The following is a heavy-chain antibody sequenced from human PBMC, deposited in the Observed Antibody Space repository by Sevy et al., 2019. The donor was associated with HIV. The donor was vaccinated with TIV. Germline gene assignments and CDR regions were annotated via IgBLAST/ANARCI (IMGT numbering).Heavy chain of an antibody. D-gene: IGHD2-21*02. Sequence: GGSLRLSCAASGFTFSRYWMSWVRQAPGKGLEWVSSISGSSSYIFYADSVKGRFTISRDNAKNSLYLQMNSLRAEDTAVYYCARGTRDPRADCFDYWGQGTLVTVSS. CDR3: ARGTRDPRADCFDY. CDR2: ISGSSSYI. CDR1: GFTFSRYW. V-gene: IGHV3-21*01. J-gene: IGHJ4*02.